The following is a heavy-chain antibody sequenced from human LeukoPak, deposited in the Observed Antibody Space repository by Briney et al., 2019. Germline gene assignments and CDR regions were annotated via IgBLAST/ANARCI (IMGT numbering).Heavy chain of an antibody. V-gene: IGHV3-30*18. D-gene: IGHD2-2*01. CDR2: ISYDGSNK. J-gene: IGHJ6*02. Sequence: PGGSLRLSCAASGFTFSSYGMHWVRQAPGKGLEWVAVISYDGSNKYYADSVKGRFTISRDNSKNTLYLQMNSLRAEDTAVYYCAKDPADIVVVPANRMDVWGQGTTVTVSS. CDR1: GFTFSSYG. CDR3: AKDPADIVVVPANRMDV.